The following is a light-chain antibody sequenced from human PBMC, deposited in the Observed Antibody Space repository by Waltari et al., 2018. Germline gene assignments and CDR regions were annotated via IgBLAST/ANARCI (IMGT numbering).Light chain of an antibody. CDR1: SNDVGGYNL. Sequence: QSALTQPASVSGSPGQSITISCTGTSNDVGGYNLVSWYQQHPGKAPKLMIFEVTKRPPGLSNRFSGSKSGNTASLTISGLQAEDEADYYCCSYAGTFTYVLFGGGTKLTVL. CDR3: CSYAGTFTYVL. J-gene: IGLJ2*01. CDR2: EVT. V-gene: IGLV2-23*02.